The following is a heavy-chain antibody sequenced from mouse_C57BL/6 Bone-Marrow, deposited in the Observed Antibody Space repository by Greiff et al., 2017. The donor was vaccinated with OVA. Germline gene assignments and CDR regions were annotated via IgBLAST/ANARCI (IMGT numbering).Heavy chain of an antibody. Sequence: EVKLVESGPGMVKPSQSLSLTCTVTGYSITSGYDWHWIRHFPGNKLEWMGYISYSGSTNYNPSLKSRISITHDTSKNHFFLKLNSVTTEDTATYYCAREGELRYYFDYWGQGTTLTVSS. V-gene: IGHV3-1*01. CDR3: AREGELRYYFDY. D-gene: IGHD3-3*01. CDR1: GYSITSGYD. J-gene: IGHJ2*01. CDR2: ISYSGST.